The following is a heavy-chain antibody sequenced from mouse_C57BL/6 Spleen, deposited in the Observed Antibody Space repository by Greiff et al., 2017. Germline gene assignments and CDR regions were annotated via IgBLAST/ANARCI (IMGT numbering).Heavy chain of an antibody. CDR3: ARGGGSSYYAMDY. CDR1: GYTFTSYG. Sequence: VQLQQSGAELARPGASVKLSCKASGYTFTSYGISWVKQRTGQGLEWIGEIYPRSGNTYYNEKVKGKATLTADKSSSQAYMELRSLTSEDSAVYFCARGGGSSYYAMDYWGQGTSVTVSS. V-gene: IGHV1-81*01. J-gene: IGHJ4*01. D-gene: IGHD1-1*01. CDR2: IYPRSGNT.